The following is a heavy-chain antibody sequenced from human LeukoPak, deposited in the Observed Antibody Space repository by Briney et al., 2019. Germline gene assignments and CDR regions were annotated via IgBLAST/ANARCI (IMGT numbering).Heavy chain of an antibody. V-gene: IGHV3-48*01. Sequence: PGGSLRLSCAASGFTFSSYSMNWVRQAPGKGLEGVSFISSSSSTIYYADSVKGRFTISRDNAKNSLYLQMNSLRAEDTAVYYCVRSWNDVFDHWGQGTLVTVSS. CDR1: GFTFSSYS. CDR2: ISSSSSTI. D-gene: IGHD1-1*01. CDR3: VRSWNDVFDH. J-gene: IGHJ4*02.